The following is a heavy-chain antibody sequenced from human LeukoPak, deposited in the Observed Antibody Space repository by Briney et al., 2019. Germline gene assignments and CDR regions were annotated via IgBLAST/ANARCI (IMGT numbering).Heavy chain of an antibody. J-gene: IGHJ4*02. D-gene: IGHD3-22*01. Sequence: SETLSLTCTVSGGSISSSSYYWGWIRQPPGKGLEWIGSIYYSGSTYYNPSLKSRVTISVDTSKNQFSLKLSSVTAADTAVYYSARDYYDSSGYPVYIDYWGQGTLVTVS. CDR2: IYYSGST. V-gene: IGHV4-39*01. CDR3: ARDYYDSSGYPVYIDY. CDR1: GGSISSSSYY.